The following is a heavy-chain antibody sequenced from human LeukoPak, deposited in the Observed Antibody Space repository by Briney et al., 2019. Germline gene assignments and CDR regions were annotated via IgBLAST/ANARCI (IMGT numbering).Heavy chain of an antibody. J-gene: IGHJ6*02. CDR2: INHSGST. D-gene: IGHD3-3*01. V-gene: IGHV4-34*01. CDR1: GGSFSGYY. CDR3: ARDRSWGTIFGGAHYYYGMDV. Sequence: PSETLSLTCAVYGGSFSGYYWSWIRQPPGKGLEWIGEINHSGSTNYNPSLKSRVTISVDTSKNQFSLKLSSVAAADTAVYYCARDRSWGTIFGGAHYYYGMDVWGQGTTVTVSS.